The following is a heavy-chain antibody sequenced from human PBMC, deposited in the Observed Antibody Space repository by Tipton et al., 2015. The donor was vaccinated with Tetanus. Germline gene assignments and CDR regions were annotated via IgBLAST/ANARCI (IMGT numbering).Heavy chain of an antibody. CDR2: IPHSGSP. CDR3: AGSQWLDGFIFDD. V-gene: IGHV4-59*01. D-gene: IGHD6-19*01. J-gene: IGHJ4*02. CDR1: GGSITKDY. Sequence: TLSLTCNVSGGSITKDYWSWIRQSPGKTLEWIGYIPHSGSPNYNPSLKSRATVSVDTSKNQFSLDLTSVTAADTGVYYCAGSQWLDGFIFDDWGQGSLVTVAS.